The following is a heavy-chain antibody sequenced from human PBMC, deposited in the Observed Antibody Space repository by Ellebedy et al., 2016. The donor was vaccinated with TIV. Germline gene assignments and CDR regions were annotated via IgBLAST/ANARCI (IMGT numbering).Heavy chain of an antibody. CDR3: ARRISGTYGDDALDI. CDR2: IQTGGDT. D-gene: IGHD1-20*01. J-gene: IGHJ3*02. Sequence: GGSLRFSCVASGFTVTYTYMSWVRQAPGKGLEWVSVIQTGGDTYYADSVKGRFTISRDSSKNTLYLQMDSLRAEDTAVYSCARRISGTYGDDALDIWGQGTMVTVSS. V-gene: IGHV3-53*01. CDR1: GFTVTYTY.